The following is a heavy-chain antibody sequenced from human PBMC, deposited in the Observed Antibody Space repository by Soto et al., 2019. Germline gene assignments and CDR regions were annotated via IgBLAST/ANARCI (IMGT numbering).Heavy chain of an antibody. CDR3: TLPAAREPNWFAP. CDR2: INAGNGNT. J-gene: IGHJ5*02. V-gene: IGHV1-3*01. D-gene: IGHD2-2*01. CDR1: GYTFTSYA. Sequence: ASVKVSCKASGYTFTSYAMHWVRQAPGQRLEWMGWINAGNGNTKYSQKFQGRVTITRDTSASTAYMELSSLRSEDTAVYYCTLPAAREPNWFAPWGQGTLVTGSS.